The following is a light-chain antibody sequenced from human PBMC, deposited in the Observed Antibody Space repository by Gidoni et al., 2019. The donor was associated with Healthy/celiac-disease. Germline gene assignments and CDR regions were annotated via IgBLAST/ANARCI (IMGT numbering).Light chain of an antibody. CDR1: QSISSY. Sequence: DIQTTESPSSLSASVGDRVTINCRASQSISSYLNWYQQKPGKAPKLLIYAASSLQSGVPSRFSGSGSGTDFTLTISSLQPEDFATYYCQQSYSTPPSSFGQGTKLEIK. V-gene: IGKV1-39*01. CDR2: AAS. J-gene: IGKJ2*04. CDR3: QQSYSTPPSS.